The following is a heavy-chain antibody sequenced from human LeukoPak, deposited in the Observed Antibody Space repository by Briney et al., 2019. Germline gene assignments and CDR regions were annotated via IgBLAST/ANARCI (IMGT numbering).Heavy chain of an antibody. V-gene: IGHV4-59*05. CDR2: IYYSGST. J-gene: IGHJ4*02. Sequence: PGGSLRLSCAASGFIFSGYERIWVRQAPGKGLEWIGSIYYSGSTYYNPSLKSRVTISVDTSKNQFSLKLSSVTAADTAVYYCAGGSWDGEYYFAYWGQGTLVTVSS. CDR1: GFIFSGYE. D-gene: IGHD1-26*01. CDR3: AGGSWDGEYYFAY.